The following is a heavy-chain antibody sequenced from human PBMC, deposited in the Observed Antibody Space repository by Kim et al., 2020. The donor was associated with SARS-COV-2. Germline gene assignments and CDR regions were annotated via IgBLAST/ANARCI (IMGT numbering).Heavy chain of an antibody. CDR2: GGT. CDR3: AKGPGVVPY. J-gene: IGHJ4*02. Sequence: GGTYYADSVKGRFTISRDHSKTPLNPQMNSLRAGDTAVYYCAKGPGVVPYWGQGTLVTVSS. V-gene: IGHV3-23*01. D-gene: IGHD2-15*01.